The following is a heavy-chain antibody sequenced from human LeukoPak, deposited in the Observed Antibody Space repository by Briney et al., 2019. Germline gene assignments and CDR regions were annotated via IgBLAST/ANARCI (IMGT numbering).Heavy chain of an antibody. V-gene: IGHV3-15*01. D-gene: IGHD1-1*01. CDR3: ISGGGTADY. J-gene: IGHJ4*02. CDR1: GFTLSNAW. CDR2: TKIKTDDGTP. Sequence: ESGGPLRLSCAASGFTLSNAWMNWLAWVRQAPGKGLEWVGLTKIKTDDGTPDYAALVKGRFTISRDDSKNTVYLEMNSLETEDTAVYYCISGGGTADYWGQGPWSPSPQ.